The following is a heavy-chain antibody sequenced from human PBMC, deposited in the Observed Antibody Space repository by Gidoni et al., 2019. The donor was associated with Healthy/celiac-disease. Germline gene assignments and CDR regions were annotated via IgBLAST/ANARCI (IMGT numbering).Heavy chain of an antibody. J-gene: IGHJ6*02. CDR2: TYSGGST. Sequence: EVQLVESGGGLIQPGGSLRLSCAASGFTVSSNYMSWVRQAPGKGLEWVSVTYSGGSTYYADSVKGRFTISRDNSKNTLYLQMNSLRAEDTAVYYCARDRRYYYDSSGSGGMDVWGQGTTVTVSS. CDR3: ARDRRYYYDSSGSGGMDV. CDR1: GFTVSSNY. V-gene: IGHV3-53*01. D-gene: IGHD3-22*01.